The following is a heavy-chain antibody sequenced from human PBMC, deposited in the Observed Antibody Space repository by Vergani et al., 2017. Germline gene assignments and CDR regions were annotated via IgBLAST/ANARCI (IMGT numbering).Heavy chain of an antibody. CDR1: GGSLSSYY. CDR3: ARDRPALLWFGELYGMDV. J-gene: IGHJ6*02. V-gene: IGHV4-59*01. Sequence: QVQLPESGPGLVKPSETLSLTCTVSGGSLSSYYWSWIRQPPGKGLEWIGYIYYSGSTNYNPSLKSRVTISVDTSKNQFSLKLSSVTAADTAVYYCARDRPALLWFGELYGMDVWGQGP. D-gene: IGHD3-10*01. CDR2: IYYSGST.